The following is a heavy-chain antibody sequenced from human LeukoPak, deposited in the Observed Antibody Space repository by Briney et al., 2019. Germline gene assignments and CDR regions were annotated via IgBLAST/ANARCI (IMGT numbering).Heavy chain of an antibody. CDR2: IIAYNGNT. V-gene: IGHV1-18*01. Sequence: GASVKVSCKASGYTFTSYGISWVRQAPGQGLEWMGWIIAYNGNTNYAQKLQGSVTLTTDTSTSTAYMELRSLRSDDTAVYYCARLPLPDPDYYYYYMDVWGKGTTVTVSS. CDR3: ARLPLPDPDYYYYYMDV. D-gene: IGHD1-14*01. J-gene: IGHJ6*03. CDR1: GYTFTSYG.